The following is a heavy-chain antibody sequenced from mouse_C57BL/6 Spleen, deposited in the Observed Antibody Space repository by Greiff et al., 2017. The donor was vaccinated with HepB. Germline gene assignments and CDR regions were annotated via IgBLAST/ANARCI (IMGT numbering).Heavy chain of an antibody. D-gene: IGHD2-1*01. V-gene: IGHV14-4*01. CDR3: TTNYGNYFAD. CDR2: IDPENGDT. J-gene: IGHJ3*01. CDR1: GFNIKDDY. Sequence: EVQLQQSGAELVRPGASVKLSCTASGFNIKDDYMHWVKQRPEQGLEWIGWIDPENGDTEYATKFQGKATITADTSSNTAYLQLSSLTSEDTAVYYCTTNYGNYFADWGQGTLVTVSA.